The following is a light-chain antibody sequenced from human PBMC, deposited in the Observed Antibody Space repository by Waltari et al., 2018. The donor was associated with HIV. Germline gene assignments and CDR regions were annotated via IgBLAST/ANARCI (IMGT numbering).Light chain of an antibody. CDR1: QDLSSF. CDR3: QHLDSYPPFT. V-gene: IGKV1-9*01. Sequence: DIQLTQSPSFLSASVGARVTITCRATQDLSSFLAWYQQKLGQAPKLLIYGASTLQNGVPSRFSGSGSGAEYTLTIRGLQPDDFATYYCQHLDSYPPFTFGPGTKVDVK. J-gene: IGKJ3*01. CDR2: GAS.